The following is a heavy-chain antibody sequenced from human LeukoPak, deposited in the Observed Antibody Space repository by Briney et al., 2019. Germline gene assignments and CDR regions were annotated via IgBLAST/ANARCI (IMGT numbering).Heavy chain of an antibody. Sequence: ASVKVSCKASGYTFTSYGISWVRQAPGQGLERMGWISAYNGNTNYAQKLQGRVTMTTDTSTSTAYMELRSLRSDDTAVYYCARVRQVGATPDAFDIWGQGTMVTVSS. CDR3: ARVRQVGATPDAFDI. CDR2: ISAYNGNT. D-gene: IGHD1-26*01. CDR1: GYTFTSYG. J-gene: IGHJ3*02. V-gene: IGHV1-18*01.